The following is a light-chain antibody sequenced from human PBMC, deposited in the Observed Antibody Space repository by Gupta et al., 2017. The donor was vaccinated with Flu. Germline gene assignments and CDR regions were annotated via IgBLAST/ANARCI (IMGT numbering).Light chain of an antibody. Sequence: QSALTKPASVSGSPGQSITISRPGTSRDVGRSDYVSWYQQHPDKAPKLIIYYVTNRPSGVSSRVSGSKSGNTASLTISGLQAEDETDYYCSSYTSGSTFYVFGTGTKVTVL. J-gene: IGLJ1*01. CDR1: SRDVGRSDY. V-gene: IGLV2-14*01. CDR2: YVT. CDR3: SSYTSGSTFYV.